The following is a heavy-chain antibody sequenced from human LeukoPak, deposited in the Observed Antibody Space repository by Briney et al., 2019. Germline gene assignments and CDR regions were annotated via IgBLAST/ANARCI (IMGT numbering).Heavy chain of an antibody. CDR3: ARGVPYDSWSGPHYSDY. Sequence: GGSLRLSCAASRFTLSTYWMSWVRQAPGKGLEWVAHIKQDGSQEYYVDSVRGRFTISRDSAKNSLYLQMNSLRAEDTAMYYCARGVPYDSWSGPHYSDYWGQGTLVTVSS. D-gene: IGHD3-3*01. V-gene: IGHV3-7*01. J-gene: IGHJ4*02. CDR1: RFTLSTYW. CDR2: IKQDGSQE.